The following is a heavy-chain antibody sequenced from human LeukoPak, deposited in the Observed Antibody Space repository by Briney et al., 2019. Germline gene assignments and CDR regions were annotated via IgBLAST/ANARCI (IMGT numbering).Heavy chain of an antibody. D-gene: IGHD3-16*02. J-gene: IGHJ5*02. V-gene: IGHV4-59*12. CDR2: IYYSGST. Sequence: SETLSLTCTVSGGSISSYYWSWIRQPPGKGLEWIGYIYYSGSTNYNPSLKSRVTISVDTSKNQFSLKLSSVTAADTAVYYCARGLTYDYVWGSYRRNWFDPWGQGTLVTVSS. CDR3: ARGLTYDYVWGSYRRNWFDP. CDR1: GGSISSYY.